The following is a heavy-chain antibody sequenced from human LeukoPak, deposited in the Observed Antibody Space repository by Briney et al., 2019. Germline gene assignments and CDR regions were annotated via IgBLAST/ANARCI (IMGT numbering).Heavy chain of an antibody. CDR1: GFMFSQHT. V-gene: IGHV3-23*01. J-gene: IGHJ4*02. CDR2: ISGSGDAT. D-gene: IGHD6-19*01. Sequence: GGPLRLSCAVSGFMFSQHTMSWVRQAPGRRLEWVSSISGSGDATRYADSVKGRFTISRDNSKNTLYLQANSLRAEDTAVYYCARGAYSNGWYYSDYWGQGTLVTVSS. CDR3: ARGAYSNGWYYSDY.